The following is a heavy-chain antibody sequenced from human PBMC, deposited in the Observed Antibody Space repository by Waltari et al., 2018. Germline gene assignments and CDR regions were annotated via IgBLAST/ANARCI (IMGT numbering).Heavy chain of an antibody. CDR3: ASGRYSAMDV. Sequence: HVQLQQSGPGLVKPSLTLSLTCHISGDSISRAGAAWNWLRQSPSRGLEWLGRAHYYRSKWSNDYAVSVRGRITISPDTSKNQFSLQLKSVTPEDTAVYFCASGRYSAMDVWGQGTAVTVSS. J-gene: IGHJ6*02. CDR1: GDSISRAGAA. CDR2: AHYYRSKWSN. V-gene: IGHV6-1*01. D-gene: IGHD2-15*01.